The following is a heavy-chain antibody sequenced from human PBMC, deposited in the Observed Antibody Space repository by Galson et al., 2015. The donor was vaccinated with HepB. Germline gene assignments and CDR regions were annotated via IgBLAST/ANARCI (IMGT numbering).Heavy chain of an antibody. V-gene: IGHV3-23*01. CDR3: NLLQEHL. J-gene: IGHJ6*01. Sequence: SLRLSCAASGFTFSRYAMNWVRQAPGRGLEWISSITGPGGGTYSADSVKGRFTISRDNSRNTLFLHIDSLHQGPIGLPPGNLLQEHLWG. CDR2: ITGPGGGT. CDR1: GFTFSRYA.